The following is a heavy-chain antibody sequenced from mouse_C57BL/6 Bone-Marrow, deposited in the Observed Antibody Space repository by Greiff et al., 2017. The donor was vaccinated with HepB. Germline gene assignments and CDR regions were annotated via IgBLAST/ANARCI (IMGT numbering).Heavy chain of an antibody. CDR2: ISSGSSTI. J-gene: IGHJ2*01. CDR1: GFTFSDYG. V-gene: IGHV5-17*01. Sequence: EVNLVESGGGLVKPGGSLKLSCAASGFTFSDYGMHWVRQAPEKGLEWVAYISSGSSTIYYADTVKGRFTISRDNAKNTLFLQMTSLRSEDTAMYYCARASYYYGSSYLDYWGQGTTLTVSS. D-gene: IGHD1-1*01. CDR3: ARASYYYGSSYLDY.